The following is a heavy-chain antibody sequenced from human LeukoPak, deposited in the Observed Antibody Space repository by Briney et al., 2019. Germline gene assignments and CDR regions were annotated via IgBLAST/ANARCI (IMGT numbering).Heavy chain of an antibody. J-gene: IGHJ4*02. CDR2: IHPSGST. CDR3: AEGVDRKKVDR. Sequence: SETLSLTCTVSGVSISGYYRSWIRQPPGKRLEWIGYIHPSGSTNYNPSLKSRVTISVDTSKHQFSLRLTSVTVADTAVYYCAEGVDRKKVDRWGQGTLVTVSS. D-gene: IGHD2-8*01. V-gene: IGHV4-4*08. CDR1: GVSISGYY.